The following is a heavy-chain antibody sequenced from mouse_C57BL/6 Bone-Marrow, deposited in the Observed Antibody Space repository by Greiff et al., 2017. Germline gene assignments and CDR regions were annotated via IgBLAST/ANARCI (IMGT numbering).Heavy chain of an antibody. CDR1: GFNIKNTY. Sequence: VQLQQSVAVLVRPGASVKLSCTASGFNIKNTYMHWVKQRPEQGLEWIGRIDPANGNTKYAPKFQGKATITADTSSNTAYLQLNSLTAEDTSIYYCAPLPNFSFDYCGQGTTLTVSA. J-gene: IGHJ2*01. CDR3: APLPNFSFDY. D-gene: IGHD4-1*01. CDR2: IDPANGNT. V-gene: IGHV14-3*01.